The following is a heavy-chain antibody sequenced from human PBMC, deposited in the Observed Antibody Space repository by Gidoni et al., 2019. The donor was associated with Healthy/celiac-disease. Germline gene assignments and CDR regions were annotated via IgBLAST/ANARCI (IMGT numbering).Heavy chain of an antibody. CDR3: AKDPRRILTGGP. CDR2: ISGSGGST. V-gene: IGHV3-23*01. D-gene: IGHD3-9*01. J-gene: IGHJ5*02. Sequence: EVQLLESGGGLVQPGGSLSLPGAASGFTFSSYAMSWARQAPGKGLEWVSAISGSGGSTYYADSVKGRFTISRDNSKNTLYLQMNSLRAEDTAVYYCAKDPRRILTGGPWGQGTLVTVSS. CDR1: GFTFSSYA.